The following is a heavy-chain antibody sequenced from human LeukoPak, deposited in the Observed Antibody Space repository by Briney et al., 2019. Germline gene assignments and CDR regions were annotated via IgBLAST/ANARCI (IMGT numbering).Heavy chain of an antibody. J-gene: IGHJ4*02. CDR1: GFTFSSYG. D-gene: IGHD6-6*01. CDR2: IWYDGSNK. Sequence: GGSLRLSCAASGFTFSSYGMHWVRQAPGKGLEWVAVIWYDGSNKYYADSVKGRFTISRDNSKNTLYLQMNSLRAEDTAVYYCARGGLYSSSSGDYWGQETLVTVSS. V-gene: IGHV3-33*01. CDR3: ARGGLYSSSSGDY.